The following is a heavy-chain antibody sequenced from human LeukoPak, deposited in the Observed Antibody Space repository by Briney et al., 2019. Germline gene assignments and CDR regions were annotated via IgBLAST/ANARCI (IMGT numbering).Heavy chain of an antibody. V-gene: IGHV4-59*01. D-gene: IGHD5-18*01. CDR1: GGSTSSYY. CDR3: ARGGYSYGPFDY. J-gene: IGHJ4*02. Sequence: PSETLSLTCTVSGGSTSSYYWSWIRQPPGKGLEWIGYIYYSGSTNYNPSLKSRVTISVGTSKNQFSLKLSSVTAADTAVYYCARGGYSYGPFDYWGQGTLVTVSS. CDR2: IYYSGST.